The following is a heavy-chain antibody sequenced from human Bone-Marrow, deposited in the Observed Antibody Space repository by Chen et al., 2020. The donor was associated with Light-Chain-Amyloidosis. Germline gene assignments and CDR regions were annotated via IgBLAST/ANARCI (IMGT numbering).Heavy chain of an antibody. Sequence: EVQLVQSGAEVKKPGESLKISCKGSGYSFTSSWIAWVRQVPGRGLEWVGIIYPSDFDTRYSPSFQGQVTISADRSINTAYLQWSSLKASDTAMYYCAGVEEVTMIILNWGQGTLVTVSS. V-gene: IGHV5-51*01. CDR3: AGVEEVTMIILN. CDR1: GYSFTSSW. D-gene: IGHD3-22*01. CDR2: IYPSDFDT. J-gene: IGHJ4*02.